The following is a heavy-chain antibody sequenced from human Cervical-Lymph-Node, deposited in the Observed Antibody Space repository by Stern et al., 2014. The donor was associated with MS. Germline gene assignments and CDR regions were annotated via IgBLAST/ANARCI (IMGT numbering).Heavy chain of an antibody. CDR2: IKSKTDGETT. D-gene: IGHD5-24*01. Sequence: EVQLVESGGGLVKPGGSLRLSCGASGLTFTNAWLTWVRQAPGKGLEWVGRIKSKTDGETTDYAAPVKGRFTISRDDSKNTLYVQMNSLKTEDTAVYYCTIRDGYNSYWGQGTLVTVSS. CDR3: TIRDGYNSY. J-gene: IGHJ4*02. V-gene: IGHV3-15*01. CDR1: GLTFTNAW.